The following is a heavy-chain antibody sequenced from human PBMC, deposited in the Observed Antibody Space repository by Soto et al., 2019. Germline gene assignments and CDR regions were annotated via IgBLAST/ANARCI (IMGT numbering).Heavy chain of an antibody. Sequence: SLRLSCAASGFPFSSYWMSWVRQAPGKGLEWVANIKQDGSEKYYVDSVKGRFTISRDNAKNSLYLQMNSLRAEDTAVYYCARDIGAGYYYDSSGYFDYWGQGTLVTVSS. CDR2: IKQDGSEK. CDR3: ARDIGAGYYYDSSGYFDY. D-gene: IGHD3-22*01. J-gene: IGHJ4*02. CDR1: GFPFSSYW. V-gene: IGHV3-7*03.